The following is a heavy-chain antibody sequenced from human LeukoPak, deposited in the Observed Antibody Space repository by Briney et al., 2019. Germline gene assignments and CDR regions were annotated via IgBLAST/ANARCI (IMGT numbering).Heavy chain of an antibody. Sequence: GESLKISCKGSGYDFSRHWFGWVRQTPEKGLEWMGMIYPADSDTRYSPSFQGQVTISADQSFSTAYLEWSGLKDSDSATYYCTKSMVSTKPWGLDVWGQGTTV. V-gene: IGHV5-51*01. CDR1: GYDFSRHW. CDR3: TKSMVSTKPWGLDV. CDR2: IYPADSDT. D-gene: IGHD5/OR15-5a*01. J-gene: IGHJ6*02.